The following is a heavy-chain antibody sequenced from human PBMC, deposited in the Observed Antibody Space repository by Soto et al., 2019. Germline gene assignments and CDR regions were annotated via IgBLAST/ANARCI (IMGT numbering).Heavy chain of an antibody. CDR2: ISAYNGNT. D-gene: IGHD6-19*01. CDR3: VRDRAVAGFEGWYFDL. V-gene: IGHV1-18*01. Sequence: QVQLVQSGAEVKKPGASVKVSCKASGYTFTSYGISWVRQAPGQGLEWMGWISAYNGNTNYAQKLQGRVTMTTDTTTSTAYMELRSLRSDDTAVYYCVRDRAVAGFEGWYFDLWGRGTLVTVSS. CDR1: GYTFTSYG. J-gene: IGHJ2*01.